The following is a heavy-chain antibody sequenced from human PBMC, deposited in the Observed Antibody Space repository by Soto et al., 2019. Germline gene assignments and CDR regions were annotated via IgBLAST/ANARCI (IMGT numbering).Heavy chain of an antibody. J-gene: IGHJ4*02. V-gene: IGHV3-23*01. D-gene: IGHD2-21*02. CDR1: GFTFSKYA. CDR2: ITGSGLPI. Sequence: VQLLESGGGLVQPGGSLRLSCEASGFTFSKYAMIWVRQAPGKGQEWVSGITGSGLPIEHSASVKGRFTISRDNSKNTVYLQMTSLRAEDTAIYYCAKDDVAGDGLWLVSDWGQGTPVTVS. CDR3: AKDDVAGDGLWLVSD.